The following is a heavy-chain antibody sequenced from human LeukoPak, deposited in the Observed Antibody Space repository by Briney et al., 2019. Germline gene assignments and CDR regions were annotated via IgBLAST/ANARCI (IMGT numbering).Heavy chain of an antibody. CDR3: TRPSIYDY. CDR1: GFTFSGSA. CDR2: IRSKANSYAT. J-gene: IGHJ4*02. Sequence: PGGSLRLSCAASGFTFSGSAMHWVRQASGKGLEWVGRIRSKANSYATAYAASVKGRFTISRDDSKNTAYLQTNSLKTEDTAVYYCTRPSIYDYWGQGTLVTVSP. D-gene: IGHD6-6*01. V-gene: IGHV3-73*01.